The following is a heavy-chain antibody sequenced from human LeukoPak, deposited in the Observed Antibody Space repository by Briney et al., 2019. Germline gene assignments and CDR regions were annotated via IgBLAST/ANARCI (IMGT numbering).Heavy chain of an antibody. CDR3: ARSMVRGVIRGLGGFDP. D-gene: IGHD3-10*01. CDR1: GFTFSSYG. V-gene: IGHV3-30*03. J-gene: IGHJ5*02. CDR2: ISYDGSNK. Sequence: GGSLRLSCAASGFTFSSYGMHWVRQAPGKGLERVAVISYDGSNKYYADSVKGRFTISRDNSKNTLYLQMNSLRAEDTAVYYCARSMVRGVIRGLGGFDPWGQGTLVTVSS.